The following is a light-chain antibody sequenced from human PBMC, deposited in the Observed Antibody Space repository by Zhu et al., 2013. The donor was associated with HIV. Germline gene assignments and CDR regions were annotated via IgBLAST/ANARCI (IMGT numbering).Light chain of an antibody. Sequence: EIVLTQSPGTLSLSPGERATLSCRASQSVSSIYLAWYQQKPGQAPRLLIHGASSRASGIPDRFSGSGSGTDFTLTISRLEPEDFAVYYCQQYDSSPLTFGGGTKVEI. CDR1: QSVSSIY. CDR3: QQYDSSPLT. V-gene: IGKV3-20*01. CDR2: GAS. J-gene: IGKJ4*01.